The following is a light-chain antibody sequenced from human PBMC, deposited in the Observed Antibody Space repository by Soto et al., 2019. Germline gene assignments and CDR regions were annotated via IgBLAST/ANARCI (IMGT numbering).Light chain of an antibody. V-gene: IGKV1-39*01. CDR3: HQTFIAPAT. Sequence: IQMTQSPSSLSASVGDRVTITCRASESINNCLSWFQQKPGQASKLLIYATSTQHNGLPSSFSGSGSGTAVILAIDSLQAEDFASYFCHQTFIAPATFGQGTKVVVK. J-gene: IGKJ1*01. CDR1: ESINNC. CDR2: ATS.